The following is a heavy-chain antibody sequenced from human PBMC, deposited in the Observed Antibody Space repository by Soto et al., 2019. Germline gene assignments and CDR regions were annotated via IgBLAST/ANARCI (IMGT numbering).Heavy chain of an antibody. Sequence: EVQLLESGGDLVQPGDSLRLSCAASGFTFSSYAMTWVRQAPGKGLEWVSVIRSRGDRTYYADSVEGRFTISRDNSRSILYLEMRNLRPYDTAVYYCAKQQGPGTPYYYAMDVGGQGTTVTVS. J-gene: IGHJ6*02. CDR1: GFTFSSYA. D-gene: IGHD3-10*01. V-gene: IGHV3-23*01. CDR3: AKQQGPGTPYYYAMDV. CDR2: IRSRGDRT.